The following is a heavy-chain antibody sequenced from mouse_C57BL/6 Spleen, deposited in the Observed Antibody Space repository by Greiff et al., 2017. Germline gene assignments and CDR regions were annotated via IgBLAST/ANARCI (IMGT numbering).Heavy chain of an antibody. J-gene: IGHJ2*01. CDR2: IYPGSGST. D-gene: IGHD1-1*01. CDR1: GYTFTSYW. V-gene: IGHV1-55*01. CDR3: ARGGYYGSTLFDY. Sequence: VKLQQPGAELVKPGASVKMSCKASGYTFTSYWITWVKQRPGQGLEWIGDIYPGSGSTNYNEKFKSKATLTVDTSSSTAYMQLSSLTSEDSAVYYCARGGYYGSTLFDYWGQGTTLTVSS.